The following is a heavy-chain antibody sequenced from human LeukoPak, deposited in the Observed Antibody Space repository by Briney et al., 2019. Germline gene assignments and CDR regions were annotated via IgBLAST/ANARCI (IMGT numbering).Heavy chain of an antibody. Sequence: PSETLSLTCAVYGGSFSGYYWSWIRQPPGKGLEWIGEINHSGSTNYNPSLKSRVTISVDTSKNQFSLKLSSVTAADTAVYYCARGGSKICSSTSCYVSPRAPFDYWGQGTLVTVSS. V-gene: IGHV4-34*01. D-gene: IGHD2-2*01. J-gene: IGHJ4*02. CDR1: GGSFSGYY. CDR3: ARGGSKICSSTSCYVSPRAPFDY. CDR2: INHSGST.